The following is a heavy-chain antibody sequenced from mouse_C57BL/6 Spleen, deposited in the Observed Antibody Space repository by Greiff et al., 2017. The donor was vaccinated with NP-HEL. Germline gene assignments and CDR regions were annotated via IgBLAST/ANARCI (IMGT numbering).Heavy chain of an antibody. D-gene: IGHD2-2*01. V-gene: IGHV5-16*01. CDR3: ARWLRQKMDY. J-gene: IGHJ4*01. CDR2: INYDGSST. CDR1: GFTFSDYY. Sequence: EVKLVESEGGLVQPGSSMKLSCTASGFTFSDYYMAWVRQVPEKGLEWVANINYDGSSTYYLDSLKSRFIISRDNAKNILYLQMSSLKSEDTATYYCARWLRQKMDYWGQGTSVTVSS.